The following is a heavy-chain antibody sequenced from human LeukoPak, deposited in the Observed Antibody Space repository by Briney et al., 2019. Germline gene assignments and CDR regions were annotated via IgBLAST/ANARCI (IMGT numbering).Heavy chain of an antibody. J-gene: IGHJ4*02. CDR1: GLTFSSYS. V-gene: IGHV3-21*01. Sequence: TGGSLRLSCAASGLTFSSYSMNWVRQAQGKGLEWVSSISSSSSYIYYADSVKGRFTISRDNAKNSLYLQMNSLRAEDTAVYYCARTSWNDVPYLDYCGQGTLVTVSS. CDR2: ISSSSSYI. CDR3: ARTSWNDVPYLDY. D-gene: IGHD1-1*01.